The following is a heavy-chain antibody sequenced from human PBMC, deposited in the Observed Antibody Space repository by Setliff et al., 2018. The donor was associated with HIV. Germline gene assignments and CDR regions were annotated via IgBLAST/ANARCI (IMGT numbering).Heavy chain of an antibody. Sequence: PSETLSLTCSVSGDSVIKNKFYWGWIRQAPAKGLEWIGTLYDTGRTYYNPALKSRVSIFVDTTKNEFSLNLRSVTAADTAVYSCVNTGYDGDYYYYYMDVWGKGTTVTVS. CDR1: GDSVIKNKFY. V-gene: IGHV4-39*01. D-gene: IGHD3-9*01. J-gene: IGHJ6*03. CDR3: VNTGYDGDYYYYYMDV. CDR2: LYDTGRT.